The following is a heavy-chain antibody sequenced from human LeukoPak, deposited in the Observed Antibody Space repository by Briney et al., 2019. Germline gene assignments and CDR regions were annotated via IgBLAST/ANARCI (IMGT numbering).Heavy chain of an antibody. CDR3: ASNPEWEWDGFDY. D-gene: IGHD1-26*01. CDR1: GGSISSSSYY. V-gene: IGHV4-39*07. Sequence: SETLSLTCTVSGGSISSSSYYWGWIRQPPGKGLEGIGSIYYSGSTYYNPSLKSRVTISVDTSKNQFSLKLSCVTAADTAVYYCASNPEWEWDGFDYWGQGTLVTVSS. J-gene: IGHJ4*02. CDR2: IYYSGST.